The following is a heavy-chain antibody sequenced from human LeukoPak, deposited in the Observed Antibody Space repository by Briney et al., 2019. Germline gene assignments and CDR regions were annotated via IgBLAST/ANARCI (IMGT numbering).Heavy chain of an antibody. D-gene: IGHD2-2*01. V-gene: IGHV1-18*01. CDR3: ARDWAYCSSTSCLDY. J-gene: IGHJ4*02. CDR2: ISAYNGNT. CDR1: GYTFTSYG. Sequence: ASVKVSCKASGYTFTSYGISWVRQAPGQGLEWMGWISAYNGNTNYAQKLQGRVTMTTDTSTSTAYMELRSLRSDDTAVYYCARDWAYCSSTSCLDYWGQGTLVTVSS.